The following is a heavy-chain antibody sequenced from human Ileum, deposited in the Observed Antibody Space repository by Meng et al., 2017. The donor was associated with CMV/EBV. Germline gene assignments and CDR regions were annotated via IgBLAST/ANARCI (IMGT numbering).Heavy chain of an antibody. Sequence: LRLSCAVSGYSISSSNWWGWIRQPPGKGLEWIGYIYYRGSIYYNPSLKSRVTMSVDTSKNQFSLKLNSVTAVDTAVYYCARSNGYSSSWYYFDYWGQGTLVTVSS. V-gene: IGHV4-28*02. D-gene: IGHD6-13*01. CDR2: IYYRGSI. CDR3: ARSNGYSSSWYYFDY. J-gene: IGHJ4*02. CDR1: GYSISSSNW.